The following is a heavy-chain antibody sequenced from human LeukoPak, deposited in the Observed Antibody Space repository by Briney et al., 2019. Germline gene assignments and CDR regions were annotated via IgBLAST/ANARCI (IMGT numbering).Heavy chain of an antibody. CDR1: GFTFSSYG. V-gene: IGHV3-30*18. J-gene: IGHJ4*02. Sequence: PGGSLRLSCAASGFTFSSYGMHWVRQAPGKGLEWVAVISYDGSNKYYADSVKGRFTISRDNSKNTLYLQMNSPRAEDTAVYYCAKDLGGSGSYNYWGQGTLVTVSS. D-gene: IGHD3-10*01. CDR2: ISYDGSNK. CDR3: AKDLGGSGSYNY.